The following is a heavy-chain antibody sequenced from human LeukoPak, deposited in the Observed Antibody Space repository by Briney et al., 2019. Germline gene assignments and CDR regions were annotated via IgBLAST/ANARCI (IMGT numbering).Heavy chain of an antibody. V-gene: IGHV1-18*01. CDR3: ARDRWGSSHNTQIDY. CDR2: ISAYNGNT. Sequence: ASVKVSCKASGYTFTSYGISWVRQAPGQGLEWMGWISAYNGNTNYAQKLQGRVTMTTDTSTSTAYMELRSLRSDDTAVYYCARDRWGSSHNTQIDYWGQGTLVTVSS. J-gene: IGHJ4*02. D-gene: IGHD6-13*01. CDR1: GYTFTSYG.